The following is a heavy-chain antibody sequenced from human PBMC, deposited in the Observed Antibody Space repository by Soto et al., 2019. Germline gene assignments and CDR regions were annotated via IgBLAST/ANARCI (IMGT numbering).Heavy chain of an antibody. CDR2: INPNNGGT. Sequence: QVQLVQSGAEVKKPGASVKVSCKASGYTFSDYNMHWVRQAPGQGLEWMGWINPNNGGTNYAQKLQDRVTLTRDTSISTAYMELSRLRSDDTAVYYCARGTGSNWFDPWGQGSLVTVSP. V-gene: IGHV1-2*02. CDR1: GYTFSDYN. D-gene: IGHD3-10*01. CDR3: ARGTGSNWFDP. J-gene: IGHJ5*02.